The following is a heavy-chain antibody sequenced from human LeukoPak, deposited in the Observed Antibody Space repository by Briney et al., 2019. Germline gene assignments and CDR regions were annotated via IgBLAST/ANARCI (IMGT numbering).Heavy chain of an antibody. Sequence: SETLSLTCTVSGGSISSYYWSWIRQPAGKGLEWIGRIYTSGSTNYNPSLTSRDTMSVETSKNQFSLRLSSVTAADTAVYYCARDTKKDYFDYWGQGTLVTVSS. V-gene: IGHV4-4*07. CDR3: ARDTKKDYFDY. D-gene: IGHD2-8*01. J-gene: IGHJ4*02. CDR2: IYTSGST. CDR1: GGSISSYY.